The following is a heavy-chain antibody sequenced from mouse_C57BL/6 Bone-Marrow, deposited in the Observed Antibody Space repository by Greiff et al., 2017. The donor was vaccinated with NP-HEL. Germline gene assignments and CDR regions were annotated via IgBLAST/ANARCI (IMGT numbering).Heavy chain of an antibody. J-gene: IGHJ2*01. D-gene: IGHD4-1*01. CDR2: INPSTGGT. CDR1: GYSFTGYY. V-gene: IGHV1-42*01. CDR3: ARWTGLFDY. Sequence: VQLKESGPELVKPGASVKISCKASGYSFTGYYMNWVKQSPEKSLEWIGEINPSTGGTTYNQKFKAKATLTVDKSSSTAYMQLKSLTSEDSAVYYCARWTGLFDYWGQGTTLTVSS.